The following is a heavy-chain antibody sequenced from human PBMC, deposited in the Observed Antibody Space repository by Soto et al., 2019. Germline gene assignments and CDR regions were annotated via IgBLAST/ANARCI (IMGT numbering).Heavy chain of an antibody. CDR3: ARDFGDSKGSYYYYGMDV. CDR1: GFTFTTYA. J-gene: IGHJ6*02. Sequence: EVQLVESGGGLVQPGGSLRLACAASGFTFTTYAMNWVRQAPGKGLEWVSCISSSSTYIYYADSVKGRFTISRDNAKNLLYLQMHRLTAEDTAVYYCARDFGDSKGSYYYYGMDVWGQGTTVTVSS. CDR2: ISSSSTYI. D-gene: IGHD2-21*02. V-gene: IGHV3-21*01.